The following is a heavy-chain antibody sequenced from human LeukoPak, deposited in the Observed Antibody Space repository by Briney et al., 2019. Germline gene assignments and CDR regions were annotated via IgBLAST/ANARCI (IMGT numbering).Heavy chain of an antibody. Sequence: GGSLRLSCAASGFTFDDYAMHWVRQAPGKGLEWVSGISWNSGSIGYADSVKGRFTISRDNAKNSLYPQMNSLRAEDTALYYCAKDIHYYDSSGYQDYWGQGTLVTVSS. D-gene: IGHD3-22*01. CDR1: GFTFDDYA. V-gene: IGHV3-9*01. J-gene: IGHJ4*02. CDR3: AKDIHYYDSSGYQDY. CDR2: ISWNSGSI.